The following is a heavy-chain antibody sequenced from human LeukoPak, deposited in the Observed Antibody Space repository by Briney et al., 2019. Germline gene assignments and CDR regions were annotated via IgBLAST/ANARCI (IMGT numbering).Heavy chain of an antibody. CDR2: ICTCGST. CDR3: GRSSLDYDILPGYATPTPLYY. Sequence: SETLSLTCTVSGGSISSCYWSWIRQPAGKGLEWIGRICTCGSTNYNPSLESRVTMSVDTSKDQFFLKLSPVTVADPAVYYCGRSSLDYDILPGYATPTPLYYWGQGALVSASS. J-gene: IGHJ4*02. CDR1: GGSISSCY. V-gene: IGHV4-4*07. D-gene: IGHD3-9*01.